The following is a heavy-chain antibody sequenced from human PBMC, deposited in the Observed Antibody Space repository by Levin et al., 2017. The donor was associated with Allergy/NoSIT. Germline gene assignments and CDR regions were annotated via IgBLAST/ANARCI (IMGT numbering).Heavy chain of an antibody. J-gene: IGHJ4*02. V-gene: IGHV3-30-3*01. CDR2: ISYDGSNK. Sequence: GESLKISCAASGFTFSSYAMHWVRQAPGKGLEWVAVISYDGSNKYYADSVKGRFTISRDNSKNTLYLQMNSLRAEDTAVYYCARGRRLGMIVVVITTPPYYFDYWGQGTLVTVSS. CDR3: ARGRRLGMIVVVITTPPYYFDY. CDR1: GFTFSSYA. D-gene: IGHD3-22*01.